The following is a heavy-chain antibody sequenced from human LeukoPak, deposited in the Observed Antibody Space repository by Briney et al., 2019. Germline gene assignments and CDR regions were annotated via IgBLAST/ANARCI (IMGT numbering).Heavy chain of an antibody. J-gene: IGHJ4*02. Sequence: GGSLRLSCAASGFAFSSSWMLWVRQGPGKGLVWVARINGDGTYTKYADSVKGRFTISRDNTKNTLYSQMNSLRVEDTAVYYCARDLSLSFDYWGRGTLVTVSS. CDR2: INGDGTYT. CDR1: GFAFSSSW. CDR3: ARDLSLSFDY. V-gene: IGHV3-74*01.